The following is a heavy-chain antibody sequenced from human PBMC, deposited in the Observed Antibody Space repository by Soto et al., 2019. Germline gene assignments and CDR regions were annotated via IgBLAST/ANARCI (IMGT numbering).Heavy chain of an antibody. CDR1: GFMVTTYE. Sequence: EVQVVESGGGLVQPGGSLRLSCAASGFMVTTYEMNWVRQAPGHGLEWVSYISSSGSSTYYAYSVKGRFTISRDNAKNSLYLPMSSLRADDTAVYYCARGGSYYHYGLDVWGQGTTVTVSS. V-gene: IGHV3-48*03. CDR3: ARGGSYYHYGLDV. J-gene: IGHJ6*02. D-gene: IGHD1-26*01. CDR2: ISSSGSST.